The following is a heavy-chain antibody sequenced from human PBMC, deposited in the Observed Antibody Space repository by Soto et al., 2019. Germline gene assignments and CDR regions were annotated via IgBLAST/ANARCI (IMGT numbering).Heavy chain of an antibody. D-gene: IGHD2-21*01. Sequence: QVQLQESGPGLVKPSETLSLTCTVSGGSISSYYWSWIRQPPRKGLEWIGYISYSGSTNYNPSLKSRVTISVDTSKNQFSLKLSSVTAADTAVYYCARRWGGTFDYWGQGTLVTVSS. CDR3: ARRWGGTFDY. J-gene: IGHJ4*02. CDR1: GGSISSYY. CDR2: ISYSGST. V-gene: IGHV4-59*01.